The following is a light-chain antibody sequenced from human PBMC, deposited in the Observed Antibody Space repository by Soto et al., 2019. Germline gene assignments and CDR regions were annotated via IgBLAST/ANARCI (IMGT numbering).Light chain of an antibody. Sequence: QSVLTQPPSASGSPGESVAISCTGTSRDVGGHNYVSWYQQHPGKAPKFMIYEVSKRPSGVPDRFSGSKSGNTASQTVSGLQAEDEADYYCSSYAGGSYVFGTGTKVTVL. CDR3: SSYAGGSYV. J-gene: IGLJ1*01. CDR1: SRDVGGHNY. V-gene: IGLV2-8*01. CDR2: EVS.